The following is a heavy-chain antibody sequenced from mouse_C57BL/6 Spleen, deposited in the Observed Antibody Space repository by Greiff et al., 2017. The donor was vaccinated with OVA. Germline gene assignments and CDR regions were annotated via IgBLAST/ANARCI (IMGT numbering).Heavy chain of an antibody. CDR3: ARKPPSGFAY. V-gene: IGHV5-6*01. CDR1: GFTFSSYG. CDR2: ISSGGSYT. J-gene: IGHJ3*01. Sequence: EVQRVESGGDLVKPGGSLKLSCAASGFTFSSYGMSWVRQTPDKRLEWVATISSGGSYTYYPDSVKGRFTISRDNAKNTLYLQMSSLKSEDTAMYYCARKPPSGFAYWGQGTLVTVSA.